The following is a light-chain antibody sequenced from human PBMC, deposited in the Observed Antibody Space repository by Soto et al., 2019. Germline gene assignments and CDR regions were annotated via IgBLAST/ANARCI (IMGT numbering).Light chain of an antibody. V-gene: IGKV3-20*01. CDR2: GAS. Sequence: EIVLTQSPGTLSLSPGERATLSCRASQSVSSNFLAWYQQKPGQAPRLLIHGASIRATGTPDRFSGSGSGTDFTLSISRLEPEDFAVYYCQQYGTSPPWAFGQGTKVDIK. CDR3: QQYGTSPPWA. J-gene: IGKJ1*01. CDR1: QSVSSNF.